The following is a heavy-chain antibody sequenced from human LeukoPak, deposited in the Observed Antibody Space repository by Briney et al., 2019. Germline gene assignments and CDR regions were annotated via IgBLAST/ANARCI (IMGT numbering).Heavy chain of an antibody. V-gene: IGHV3-23*01. CDR1: GFTFSSYA. CDR3: AKESKYYP. D-gene: IGHD3-10*01. Sequence: GGSLRLSCAASGFTFSSYAITWVRQAPGKGLEWVSAISASGGSTYYADSAKGRFTISRDNSKNTLFLQLNSLRAEDTAVYYCAKESKYYPWGQGTLVTVSS. CDR2: ISASGGST. J-gene: IGHJ5*02.